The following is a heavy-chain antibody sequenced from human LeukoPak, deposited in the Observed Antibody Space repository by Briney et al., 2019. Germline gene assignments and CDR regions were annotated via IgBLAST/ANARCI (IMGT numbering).Heavy chain of an antibody. CDR3: AREGPGIAAAVDPFDAFDI. D-gene: IGHD6-13*01. V-gene: IGHV1-69*04. Sequence: SVKVSCKASGGTFSSYAISWVRQAPGQGLEWMGRIIPILGIANYAQKFQGRVTITADKSTSTAYMELSSLRSEDTAVYYCAREGPGIAAAVDPFDAFDIWGQGTMVTVSS. CDR1: GGTFSSYA. J-gene: IGHJ3*02. CDR2: IIPILGIA.